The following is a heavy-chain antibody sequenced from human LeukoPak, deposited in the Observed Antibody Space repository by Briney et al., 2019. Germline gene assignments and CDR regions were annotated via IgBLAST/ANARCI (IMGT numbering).Heavy chain of an antibody. CDR3: ARSPGSRYAYDDY. V-gene: IGHV4-39*01. J-gene: IGHJ4*02. D-gene: IGHD6-13*01. CDR2: IYYVGDT. CDR1: GGSISSSSYY. Sequence: SETLSLTCTVSGGSISSSSYYWGWIRQPPGKGPEWIGTIYYVGDTYYNPSLQSRVTISVDTSKNQFSLKLSSVTAADTAVYYCARSPGSRYAYDDYWGQGTLVTVSS.